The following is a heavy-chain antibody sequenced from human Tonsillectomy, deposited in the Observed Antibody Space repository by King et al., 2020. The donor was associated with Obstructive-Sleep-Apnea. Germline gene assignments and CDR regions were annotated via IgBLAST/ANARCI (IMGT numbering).Heavy chain of an antibody. CDR3: ARRSGLTGYFDD. D-gene: IGHD3-9*01. V-gene: IGHV3-23*04. CDR2: ISERAGTR. J-gene: IGHJ4*02. Sequence: VQLVESGGGSVQPGESLRLSCVGSGFIFTNYAMNWVRQTPGKGLEWVSAISERAGTRDYADSVKGRFTITRDDSKNTGYLQMHSLRVEDTALYYCARRSGLTGYFDDWGQGTLVTVSS. CDR1: GFIFTNYA.